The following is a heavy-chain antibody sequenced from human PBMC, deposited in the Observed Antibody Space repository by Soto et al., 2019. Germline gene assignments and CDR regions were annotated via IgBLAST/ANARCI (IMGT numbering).Heavy chain of an antibody. CDR1: GGSISSYY. D-gene: IGHD5-12*01. V-gene: IGHV4-59*01. CDR3: GRDSYRGYDSVDWFDP. CDR2: IYYSGST. Sequence: KPSETLSLTCTVSGGSISSYYWSWIRQPPGKGLEWIGYIYYSGSTNYNPSLKSRVTISVDTSKNQFSLKLSSVTAADTAVYYCGRDSYRGYDSVDWFDPWGQGTLVTVSS. J-gene: IGHJ5*02.